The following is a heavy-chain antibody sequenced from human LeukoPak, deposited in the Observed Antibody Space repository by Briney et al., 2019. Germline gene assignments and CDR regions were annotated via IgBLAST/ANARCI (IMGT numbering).Heavy chain of an antibody. V-gene: IGHV2-5*02. J-gene: IGHJ4*02. CDR3: ARRYCSGSNCYSTFDY. CDR2: IYWDDIE. D-gene: IGHD2-15*01. CDR1: GFSLSTNGVG. Sequence: SGPTLVKPPQTLTLTFTFSGFSLSTNGVGVAWIRQPPVKALEWLAVIYWDDIERSSPSLKSRLTITKDTSKPQAVLTLTSMDPVDTATYYCARRYCSGSNCYSTFDYWGQGTLVTVSS.